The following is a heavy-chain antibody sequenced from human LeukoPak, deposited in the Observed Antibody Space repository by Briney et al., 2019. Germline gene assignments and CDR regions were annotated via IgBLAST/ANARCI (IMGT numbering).Heavy chain of an antibody. Sequence: ASETLSLTCAVYGRSFSGYYWSWIRQPPGKGLEWIGEINHSGSTNYNPSLKSRVTISVDTSKNQFSLKLSSVTAADTAVYYCARVTSGSYDAWGQGTLVTVSS. J-gene: IGHJ5*02. CDR1: GRSFSGYY. CDR3: ARVTSGSYDA. V-gene: IGHV4-34*01. CDR2: INHSGST. D-gene: IGHD1-26*01.